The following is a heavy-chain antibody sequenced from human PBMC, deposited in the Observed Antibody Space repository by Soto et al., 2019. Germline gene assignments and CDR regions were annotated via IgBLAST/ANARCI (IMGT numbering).Heavy chain of an antibody. CDR3: ARVSGYDEIDY. Sequence: SETLSLTCTVSVGSISSYYGTWIRQPPGKGLEWIGYIYYSGSTNYNPSLKSRVTISVDTSKNQFSLKLSSVTAADTAVYYCARVSGYDEIDYWGQGTLVTVSS. CDR1: VGSISSYY. D-gene: IGHD5-12*01. CDR2: IYYSGST. J-gene: IGHJ4*02. V-gene: IGHV4-59*01.